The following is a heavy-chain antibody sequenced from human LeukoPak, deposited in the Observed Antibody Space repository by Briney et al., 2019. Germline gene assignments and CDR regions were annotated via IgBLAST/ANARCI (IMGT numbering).Heavy chain of an antibody. CDR3: ARGLQRYYYYYGMDV. CDR2: INHRGST. V-gene: IGHV4-34*01. J-gene: IGHJ6*02. CDR1: GGSFSGYY. D-gene: IGHD6-25*01. Sequence: SETLSLTCAVYGGSFSGYYWSWIRQPPGKGLEWIGEINHRGSTNYNPSLKSRVTISVDTSKNQFSLKLSSVTAADTAVYYCARGLQRYYYYYGMDVWGQGTTVTVSS.